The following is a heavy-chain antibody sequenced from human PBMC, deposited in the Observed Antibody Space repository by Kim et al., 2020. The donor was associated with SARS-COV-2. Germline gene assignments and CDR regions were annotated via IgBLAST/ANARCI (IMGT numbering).Heavy chain of an antibody. J-gene: IGHJ4*02. D-gene: IGHD5-12*01. Sequence: YAQQFRGGATITATKSTSTAYMELSSLRSEDTAVYYCARGGDGYNGYFDYWGQGTLVTVSS. CDR3: ARGGDGYNGYFDY. V-gene: IGHV1-69*04.